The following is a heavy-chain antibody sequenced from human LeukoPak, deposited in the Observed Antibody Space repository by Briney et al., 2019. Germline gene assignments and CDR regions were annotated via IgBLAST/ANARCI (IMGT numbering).Heavy chain of an antibody. D-gene: IGHD1-26*01. CDR1: GGTFSSYA. V-gene: IGHV1-69*13. CDR2: IIPIFGTA. J-gene: IGHJ6*02. Sequence: GASVKVSCKASGGTFSSYAISWVRQAPGQGLEWMGGIIPIFGTANCAQKFQGRVTITADESTSTAYMELSSLRSEDTAVYYCARDLRRGSAGATAYYYYYGMDVWGQGTTVTVSS. CDR3: ARDLRRGSAGATAYYYYYGMDV.